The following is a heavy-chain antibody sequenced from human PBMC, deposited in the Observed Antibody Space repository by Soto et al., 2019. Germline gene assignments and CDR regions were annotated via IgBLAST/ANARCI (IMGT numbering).Heavy chain of an antibody. D-gene: IGHD3-22*01. J-gene: IGHJ3*02. Sequence: SGPTLVNPTQTLTLTCTFSGFSLSTSGMCVSWIRQPPGKALEWLALIDWDDDKYYSTSLKTRLTISKDTSKNQVVLTMTNMDPVDTATYYCARIYYQGDSSGYPFSDAFDIWGQGTMVTVSS. CDR2: IDWDDDK. CDR3: ARIYYQGDSSGYPFSDAFDI. CDR1: GFSLSTSGMC. V-gene: IGHV2-70*01.